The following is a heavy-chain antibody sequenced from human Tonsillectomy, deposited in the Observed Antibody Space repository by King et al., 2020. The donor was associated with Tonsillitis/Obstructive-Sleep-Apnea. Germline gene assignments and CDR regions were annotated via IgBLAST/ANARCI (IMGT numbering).Heavy chain of an antibody. CDR2: ISAYNGDT. J-gene: IGHJ4*02. CDR3: ARDSMSHYFDSSAYYTFAY. CDR1: GYSFTSYG. D-gene: IGHD3-22*01. Sequence: QLVQSGAEVKKPGASVKVSCKASGYSFTSYGISWVRQAPGQGLEWMGWISAYNGDTNYAQKLQGRVTMTTDTSTSTAYKELRSLRSDDTAVYYCARDSMSHYFDSSAYYTFAYWGQGTLVTVSS. V-gene: IGHV1-18*01.